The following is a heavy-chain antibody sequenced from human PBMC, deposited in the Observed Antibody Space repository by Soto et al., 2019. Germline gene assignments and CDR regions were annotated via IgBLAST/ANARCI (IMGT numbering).Heavy chain of an antibody. CDR3: ARESGIEDV. Sequence: PSETLSLTCAVYNGSFSGYSWSWFRQPPGKGLEWIGYIYHSGSTYYNPSLKSRVTISVDTSKNQFSLKLSSVTAADTAVYYCARESGIEDVWGQGTTVTVSS. CDR1: NGSFSGYS. J-gene: IGHJ6*02. CDR2: IYHSGST. V-gene: IGHV4-30-2*05. D-gene: IGHD3-3*01.